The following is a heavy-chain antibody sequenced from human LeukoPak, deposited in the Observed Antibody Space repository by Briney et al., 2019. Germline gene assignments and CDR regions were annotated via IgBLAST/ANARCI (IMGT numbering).Heavy chain of an antibody. Sequence: GGPLRLSCAASGVIFSSYVMHWVRQAPGKGREGVACIWYGGSNKYSVDSVKGRFTISRDNSKNTLYLQMNSLRAEDTAVYYCARDRGGDCSSTSCNLRQYYYYYMDVWGKGTTVTVSS. J-gene: IGHJ6*03. D-gene: IGHD2-2*01. V-gene: IGHV3-33*01. CDR3: ARDRGGDCSSTSCNLRQYYYYYMDV. CDR2: IWYGGSNK. CDR1: GVIFSSYV.